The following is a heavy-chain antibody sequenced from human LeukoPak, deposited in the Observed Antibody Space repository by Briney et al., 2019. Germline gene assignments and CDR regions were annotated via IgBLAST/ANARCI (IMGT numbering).Heavy chain of an antibody. V-gene: IGHV4-38-2*02. CDR3: ARDLNPTHYFDY. J-gene: IGHJ4*02. CDR2: IYHSGYT. Sequence: PSETLSLTCTVSGGSISSGYYWAWIRQAPGKGLEWIGSIYHSGYTHYNPSLKGRVTISVDTSKNDFSLKLSSVAAADTAIYYCARDLNPTHYFDYWGQGTLVTVSS. CDR1: GGSISSGYY.